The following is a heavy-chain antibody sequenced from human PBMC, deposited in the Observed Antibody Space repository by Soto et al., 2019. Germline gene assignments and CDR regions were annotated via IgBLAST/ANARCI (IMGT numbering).Heavy chain of an antibody. J-gene: IGHJ6*02. CDR2: MFYSGLT. CDR1: GYSVTSSDYY. Sequence: SETLSLTCSVSGYSVTSSDYYWAWIRQPPGKGLEWIGSMFYSGLTYYNPYLKSRVTLSVDTSKNQFSVRLNSVTAADTAVYYCAPLSVSLSGPYGIHVWGQGTTVTVSS. D-gene: IGHD2-15*01. CDR3: APLSVSLSGPYGIHV. V-gene: IGHV4-39*01.